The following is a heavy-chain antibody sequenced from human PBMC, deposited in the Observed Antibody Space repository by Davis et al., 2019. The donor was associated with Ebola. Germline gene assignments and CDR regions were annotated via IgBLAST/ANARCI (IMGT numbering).Heavy chain of an antibody. CDR2: IDPSDSYT. J-gene: IGHJ4*02. Sequence: PGGSLRLSCKGSGYSFTSYWINWVRQMPGKGLEWMGRIDPSDSYTNYSPSFQGYVTISADKSITTAYLQWSSLKASDTAMYYCATSHPVMGISLDYWGQGTLVTVSS. D-gene: IGHD2-8*01. CDR3: ATSHPVMGISLDY. CDR1: GYSFTSYW. V-gene: IGHV5-10-1*01.